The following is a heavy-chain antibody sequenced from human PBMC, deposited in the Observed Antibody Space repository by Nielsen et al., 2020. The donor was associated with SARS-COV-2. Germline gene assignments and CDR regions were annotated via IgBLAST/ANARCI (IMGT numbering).Heavy chain of an antibody. CDR1: GFTFSSYS. CDR3: ARDLASGWYGTNDY. J-gene: IGHJ4*02. D-gene: IGHD6-19*01. Sequence: GESLKISCAASGFTFSSYSMNWVRQAPGKGLEWVSSISSSSSYIYYADSVKGRFTISRDNAKNSLYLQMNSLRAEDTAVYYCARDLASGWYGTNDYWGQGTLITVSS. V-gene: IGHV3-21*01. CDR2: ISSSSSYI.